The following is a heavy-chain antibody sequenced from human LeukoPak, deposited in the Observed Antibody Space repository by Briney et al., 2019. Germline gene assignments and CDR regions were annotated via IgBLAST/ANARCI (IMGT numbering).Heavy chain of an antibody. D-gene: IGHD4-11*01. V-gene: IGHV3-23*01. J-gene: IGHJ4*02. Sequence: GGSLRLSCAASGFTFSSYAMSWVRQAPGKGLEWVSAISGSGGSTYYADSVKGRFTISRDNSKNTLFLQMNSLRAEDTAVYYCAKSDYSNYVRGYFDYWGQGTLVTVSS. CDR2: ISGSGGST. CDR1: GFTFSSYA. CDR3: AKSDYSNYVRGYFDY.